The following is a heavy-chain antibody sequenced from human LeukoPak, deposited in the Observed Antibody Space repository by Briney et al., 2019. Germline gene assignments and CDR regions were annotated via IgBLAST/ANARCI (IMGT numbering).Heavy chain of an antibody. CDR1: GYTFTSYY. D-gene: IGHD3-10*01. Sequence: ASVTVSCTASGYTFTSYYMHWVRQAPGQGLEWMGIINPSGGSTTYAQKFQGRVTMTRDTSTSTVYMELSSLRSEDTAVYYCASYYGSGSYYNPDYYGMDVWGQGTTVTVSS. CDR3: ASYYGSGSYYNPDYYGMDV. CDR2: INPSGGST. V-gene: IGHV1-46*01. J-gene: IGHJ6*02.